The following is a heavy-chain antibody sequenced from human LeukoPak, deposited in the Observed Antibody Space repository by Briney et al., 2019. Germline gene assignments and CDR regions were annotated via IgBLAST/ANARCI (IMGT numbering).Heavy chain of an antibody. J-gene: IGHJ6*03. CDR1: GYTFTSYG. V-gene: IGHV1-18*01. CDR2: ISAYNGNT. Sequence: GASVKVSCKASGYTFTSYGISWVRQAPGQGLEWMGWISAYNGNTNYAQKLQGRVTMTTDTSTSTAYMELRSLRSDDTAVYYCARRSPDDYCYYMDVWGKGTTATVSS. CDR3: ARRSPDDYCYYMDV.